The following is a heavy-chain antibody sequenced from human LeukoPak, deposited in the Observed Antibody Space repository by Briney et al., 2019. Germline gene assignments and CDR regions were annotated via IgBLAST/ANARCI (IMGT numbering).Heavy chain of an antibody. J-gene: IGHJ6*04. CDR2: INHSGST. CDR3: ARYDYYYYYGMDV. D-gene: IGHD5-12*01. Sequence: SETLSLPCAVYGGSFSGYYWSWIRQPPGKGLEWIGEINHSGSTNYNPSLKSRITISVDTSKNQFSLKLSSVTAADTAVYYCARYDYYYYYGMDVWGKGTTVTVSS. CDR1: GGSFSGYY. V-gene: IGHV4-34*01.